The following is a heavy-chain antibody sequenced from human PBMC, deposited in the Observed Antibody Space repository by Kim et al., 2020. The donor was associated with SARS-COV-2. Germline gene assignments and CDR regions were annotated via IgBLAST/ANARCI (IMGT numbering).Heavy chain of an antibody. D-gene: IGHD2-15*01. J-gene: IGHJ5*02. V-gene: IGHV5-51*01. Sequence: YSPSFQGQVTISADKSISTAYLQWSSLKASDTAMYYCARLRTVVTYWFDPWGQGTLVTVSS. CDR3: ARLRTVVTYWFDP.